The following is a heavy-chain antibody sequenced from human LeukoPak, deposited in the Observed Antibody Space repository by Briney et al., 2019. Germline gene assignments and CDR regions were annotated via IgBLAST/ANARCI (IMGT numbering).Heavy chain of an antibody. V-gene: IGHV3-21*01. Sequence: PGGSLRLSCTASGFTFSFYMMKWVRQAPGKGLEWVSSISTSSSHIYYADSLKGRFTVSRDNAKNSLYLQMNNLRAEDTAVYYCARDDNWNDKPFDLWGPGTLVTVSS. CDR1: GFTFSFYM. D-gene: IGHD1-20*01. J-gene: IGHJ4*02. CDR2: ISTSSSHI. CDR3: ARDDNWNDKPFDL.